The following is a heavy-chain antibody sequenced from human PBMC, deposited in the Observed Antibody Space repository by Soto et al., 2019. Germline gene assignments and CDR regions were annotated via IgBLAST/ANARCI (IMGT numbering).Heavy chain of an antibody. D-gene: IGHD3-22*01. CDR3: AKYYYDSSASRGAYDI. CDR1: GFTFSSFA. Sequence: GGSLRLSCAASGFTFSSFAMTWVRQAPGKGLEWVSAIGGNSVNTYYADSVKGRFIISRDNSKNTLYLHLNSLRAEDTAVYFCAKYYYDSSASRGAYDIWGQGTMVTVSS. V-gene: IGHV3-23*01. CDR2: IGGNSVNT. J-gene: IGHJ3*02.